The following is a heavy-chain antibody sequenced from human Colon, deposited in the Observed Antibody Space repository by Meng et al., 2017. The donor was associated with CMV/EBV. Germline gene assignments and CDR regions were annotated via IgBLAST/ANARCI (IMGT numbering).Heavy chain of an antibody. CDR3: ARGPFSSSSSWYFDL. D-gene: IGHD6-6*01. CDR1: GFPFDDYA. Sequence: SGFPFDDYAMTWVRQIPGKGLEWVSGINWNGGARNYADSLRGRFTISRDSAKNSLYLQMNSLRTDDTALYLCARGPFSSSSSWYFDLWGRGTLVTVSS. V-gene: IGHV3-20*01. J-gene: IGHJ2*01. CDR2: INWNGGAR.